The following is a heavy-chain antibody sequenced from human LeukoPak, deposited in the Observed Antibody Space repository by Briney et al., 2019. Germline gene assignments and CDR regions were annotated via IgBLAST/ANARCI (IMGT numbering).Heavy chain of an antibody. D-gene: IGHD1-26*01. CDR1: GGTFSSYA. CDR2: IIPIFGTA. CDR3: ARDVRIAGIYWFDP. V-gene: IGHV1-69*13. J-gene: IGHJ5*02. Sequence: ASVKVSCKASGGTFSSYAISWVRQAPGQGLEWMGGIIPIFGTANYAQKFQGRVTITADESTSTAYMELSSLRSEDTAVYYCARDVRIAGIYWFDPWGQGTLVTVSS.